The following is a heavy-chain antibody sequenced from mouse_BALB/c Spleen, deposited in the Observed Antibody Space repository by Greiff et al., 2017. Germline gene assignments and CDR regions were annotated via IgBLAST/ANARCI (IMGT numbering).Heavy chain of an antibody. V-gene: IGHV3-8*02. CDR3: ARGYGSSPAWFAY. D-gene: IGHD1-1*01. CDR2: ISYSGST. CDR1: GDSITSGY. Sequence: EVKLVESGPSLVKPSQTLSLTCSVTGDSITSGYWNWIRKFPGNKLEYMGYISYSGSTYYNPSLKSRISITRDTSKNQYYLQLNSVTTEDTATYYCARGYGSSPAWFAYWGQGTLVTVSA. J-gene: IGHJ3*01.